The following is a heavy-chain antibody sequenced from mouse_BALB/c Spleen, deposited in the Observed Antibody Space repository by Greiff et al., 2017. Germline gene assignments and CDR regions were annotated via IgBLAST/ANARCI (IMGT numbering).Heavy chain of an antibody. CDR3: ARITTAPYAMYY. V-gene: IGHV1S81*02. CDR2: INPSNGRT. D-gene: IGHD1-2*01. CDR1: GYTFTSYW. J-gene: IGHJ4*01. Sequence: QVQLQQPGAELVKPGASVKLSCKASGYTFTSYWMHWVKQRPGQGLEWIGEINPSNGRTNYNEKFKSKATLTVDKSSSTAYMQLSSLTSEDSAVYYCARITTAPYAMYYWGQGTSVTVSS.